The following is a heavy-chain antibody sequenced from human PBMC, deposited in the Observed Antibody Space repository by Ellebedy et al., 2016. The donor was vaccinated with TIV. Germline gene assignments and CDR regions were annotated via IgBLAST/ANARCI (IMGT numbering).Heavy chain of an antibody. V-gene: IGHV3-30-3*01. D-gene: IGHD6-19*01. Sequence: GESLKISCAASGFTISRHWMSWVRQGPGKGLEWVAVISHDGSSQYYADSVKGRFTVSRDNSMTTVYLEMNSLRAEDTAVYYCARDLDKSSGWYGGAAYWGQGTLVTVSS. J-gene: IGHJ4*02. CDR3: ARDLDKSSGWYGGAAY. CDR2: ISHDGSSQ. CDR1: GFTISRHW.